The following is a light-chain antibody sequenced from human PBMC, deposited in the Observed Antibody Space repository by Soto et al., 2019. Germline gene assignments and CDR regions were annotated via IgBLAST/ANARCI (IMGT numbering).Light chain of an antibody. Sequence: DIQMTQSPSSLSASVGGRVSITCRASQDINNYLAWYQQKPGKVPNLLIYATSTLHSGVPSRFSGRVSGTDFTPTISGLQPEDAATYYCQRYNSVPYTFGQGTKLEI. V-gene: IGKV1-27*01. J-gene: IGKJ2*01. CDR3: QRYNSVPYT. CDR1: QDINNY. CDR2: ATS.